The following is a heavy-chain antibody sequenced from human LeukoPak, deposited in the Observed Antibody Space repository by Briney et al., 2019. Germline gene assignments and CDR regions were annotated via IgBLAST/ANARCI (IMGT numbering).Heavy chain of an antibody. CDR1: GYSISSGYY. CDR2: IYHSGST. V-gene: IGHV4-38-2*01. D-gene: IGHD2-2*01. CDR3: ARTPVTPAASDY. J-gene: IGHJ4*02. Sequence: SETLSLTCAVSGYSISSGYYWGWIRQPPGKGLEWIGSIYHSGSTYYNPSLKSRVTISVDTSKNQFSLKLSSVTAADTAVYHCARTPVTPAASDYWGQGTLVTVSS.